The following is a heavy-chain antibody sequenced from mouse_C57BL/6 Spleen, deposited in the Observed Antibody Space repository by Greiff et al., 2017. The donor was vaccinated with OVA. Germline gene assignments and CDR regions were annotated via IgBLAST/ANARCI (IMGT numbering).Heavy chain of an antibody. J-gene: IGHJ4*01. V-gene: IGHV1-39*01. CDR3: ARLTVVAGNAMDY. CDR2: INPNYGTT. CDR1: GYSFTDYN. D-gene: IGHD1-1*01. Sequence: VQLKQSGPELVKPGASVKISCKASGYSFTDYNMNWVKQSNGKSLEWIGVINPNYGTTSYNQKFKGKATLTVDQSSSTAYMQLNSLTSEDSAVYYCARLTVVAGNAMDYWSQGTSVTVSS.